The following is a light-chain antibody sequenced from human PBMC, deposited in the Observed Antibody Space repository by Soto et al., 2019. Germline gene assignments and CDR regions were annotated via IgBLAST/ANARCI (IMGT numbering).Light chain of an antibody. Sequence: EIVLTQSPGTLSLSPGERATLSCRASQSVSSSYLTWYQQKPGQAPRLLIYGASGRATGIPDRFSGSGSGTDFTLTISRLEPEDFEVYYCQQYGYSLFTFGPGIKVDIK. CDR2: GAS. CDR1: QSVSSSY. J-gene: IGKJ3*01. V-gene: IGKV3-20*01. CDR3: QQYGYSLFT.